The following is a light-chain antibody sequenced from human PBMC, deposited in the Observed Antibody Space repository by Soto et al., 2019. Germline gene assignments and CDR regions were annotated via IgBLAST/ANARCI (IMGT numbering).Light chain of an antibody. CDR3: QQYSSYPLT. J-gene: IGKJ4*01. V-gene: IGKV1-39*01. Sequence: DIQMTQSPFSLSASVVDRLTITCRASQTVTHLLNWYQQKPGQAPKLLIYAASSLQGGVPSRFSGSGSGTDFTLTISSLQPNDFATYYCQQYSSYPLTFGGGTKVDI. CDR2: AAS. CDR1: QTVTHL.